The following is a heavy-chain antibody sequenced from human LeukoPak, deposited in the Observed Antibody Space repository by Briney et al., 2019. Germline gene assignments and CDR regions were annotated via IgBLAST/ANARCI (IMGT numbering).Heavy chain of an antibody. Sequence: GRSLRLSCAASGFIFSGSALQWVRQAPGKGLEWVGRIRSKANNNATAYAASVRGRFTISRDDSKNTVYLQLNSLKTEDTAVYYCTRSLVDDHGGNSPYYFDSWGQGTLVTVSS. CDR1: GFIFSGSA. J-gene: IGHJ4*02. CDR2: IRSKANNNAT. CDR3: TRSLVDDHGGNSPYYFDS. D-gene: IGHD4-23*01. V-gene: IGHV3-73*01.